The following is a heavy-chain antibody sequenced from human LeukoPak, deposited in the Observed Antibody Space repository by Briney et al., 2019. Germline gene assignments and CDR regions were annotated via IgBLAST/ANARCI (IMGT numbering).Heavy chain of an antibody. CDR3: ARAKYYYDSSGYGRWYFDL. CDR1: GGSISGYY. D-gene: IGHD3-22*01. J-gene: IGHJ2*01. Sequence: SETLSLTCTVSGGSISGYYWSWIRQPPGKGLEWIGYIYYSGSTNYNPSLKSRVTISVDTSKNQFSLKLSSVTAADTAVYYCARAKYYYDSSGYGRWYFDLWGRGTLVTVSS. CDR2: IYYSGST. V-gene: IGHV4-59*01.